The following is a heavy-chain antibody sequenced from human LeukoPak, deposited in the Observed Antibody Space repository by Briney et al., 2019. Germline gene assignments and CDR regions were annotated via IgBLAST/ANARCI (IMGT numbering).Heavy chain of an antibody. CDR1: GYTFTSYG. D-gene: IGHD3-3*01. CDR3: ARYAHDYDFWSGYNYYYYYMDV. J-gene: IGHJ6*03. V-gene: IGHV1-18*01. Sequence: ASVKVSCKASGYTFTSYGISWVRQAPGQGLEWMGWISAYNGNTNYAQKLQGRVTMTTDTSTSTAYMELRSLRSDDTAVYYCARYAHDYDFWSGYNYYYYYMDVWGKGTTVTISS. CDR2: ISAYNGNT.